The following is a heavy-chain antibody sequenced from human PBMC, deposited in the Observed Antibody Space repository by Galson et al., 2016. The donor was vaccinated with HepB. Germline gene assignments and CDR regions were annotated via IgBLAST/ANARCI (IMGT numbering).Heavy chain of an antibody. CDR2: IGTSGSPI. Sequence: SLRLSCAGSGFTFSSYSMDWVRQAPGKGLEWVSYIGTSGSPIYYADSVRGRFTISRDNARNSVFLQTRSLRAEDTAIYYCVRGFLSNSFDYWGQGVLVTVAS. CDR1: GFTFSSYS. V-gene: IGHV3-48*04. CDR3: VRGFLSNSFDY. D-gene: IGHD2/OR15-2a*01. J-gene: IGHJ4*02.